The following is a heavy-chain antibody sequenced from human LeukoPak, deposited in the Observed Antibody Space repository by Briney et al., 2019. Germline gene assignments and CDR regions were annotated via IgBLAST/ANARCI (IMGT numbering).Heavy chain of an antibody. V-gene: IGHV3-23*01. CDR1: GFTFNTYA. CDR3: AKGKGSSSSSIDW. D-gene: IGHD2-15*01. J-gene: IGHJ4*02. Sequence: GGSLRLSCAASGFTFNTYAMSRVRQAPGKGLEWVSAISGSGGSTYYADSVKGRFTISRDNSKNTLYLQIHSLRAEDTAVYYCAKGKGSSSSSIDWWGQGTLVTASS. CDR2: ISGSGGST.